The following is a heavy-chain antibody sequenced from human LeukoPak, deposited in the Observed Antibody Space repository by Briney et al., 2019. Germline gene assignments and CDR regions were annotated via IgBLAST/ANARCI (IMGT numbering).Heavy chain of an antibody. J-gene: IGHJ5*02. V-gene: IGHV4-61*08. CDR3: ARGVNYDLWFDP. Sequence: PSETLSLTCTVSGGSISSGGYYWSWIRQPPGKGLEWIGYIYYSGSTNYNPSLKSRVTISVDTSKNQFSLKLSSVTAADTAVYYCARGVNYDLWFDPWGQGTLVTVSS. CDR2: IYYSGST. CDR1: GGSISSGGYY. D-gene: IGHD3-3*01.